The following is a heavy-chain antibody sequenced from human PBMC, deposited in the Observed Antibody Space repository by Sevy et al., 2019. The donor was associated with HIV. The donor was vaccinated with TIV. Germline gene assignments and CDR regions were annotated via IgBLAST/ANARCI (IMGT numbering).Heavy chain of an antibody. Sequence: GGSLRLSCAASGFTFSSFGMYWARQAPGEGLEWVAIIWYDGKNALYAGSVKGRFTISRDNSKNTLYLQMNSLRAEDTAVYYCARDLEEWELRYLGYWGQGTLVTVSS. CDR1: GFTFSSFG. V-gene: IGHV3-33*01. CDR3: ARDLEEWELRYLGY. D-gene: IGHD1-26*01. J-gene: IGHJ4*02. CDR2: IWYDGKNA.